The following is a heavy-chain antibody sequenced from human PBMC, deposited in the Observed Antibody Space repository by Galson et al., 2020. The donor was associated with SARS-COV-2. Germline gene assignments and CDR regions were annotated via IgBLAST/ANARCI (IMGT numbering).Heavy chain of an antibody. D-gene: IGHD3-10*01. CDR3: ATEGVVLFGELAKAYCHGRDV. CDR1: GYTLSELC. V-gene: IGHV1-24*01. J-gene: IGHJ6*02. CDR2: FDHRDGET. Sequence: ASVKVSCKVSGYTLSELCMHWVRQAPGKGLEWMGGFDHRDGETIYAQKFQGRVIMTEDTSTDTAYMELSSLRSEDTAVYYCATEGVVLFGELAKAYCHGRDVWGQGTMVPV.